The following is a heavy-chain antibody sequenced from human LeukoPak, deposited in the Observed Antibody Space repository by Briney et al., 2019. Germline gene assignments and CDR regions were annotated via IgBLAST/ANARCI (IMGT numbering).Heavy chain of an antibody. CDR3: ATPGRRYSSGWYNWFDP. D-gene: IGHD6-19*01. Sequence: AVGSLRLSCAASGFTFSSYSMNWVRQAPGKGLEWVSSISSSSSYIYYADSVKGRFTISRDNAKNSLYLQMNSLRAEDTAVYYCATPGRRYSSGWYNWFDPWGQGTLVTVSS. V-gene: IGHV3-21*01. CDR2: ISSSSSYI. J-gene: IGHJ5*02. CDR1: GFTFSSYS.